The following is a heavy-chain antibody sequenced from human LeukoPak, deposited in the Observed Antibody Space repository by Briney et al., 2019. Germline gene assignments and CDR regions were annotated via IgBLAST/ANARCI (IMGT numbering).Heavy chain of an antibody. CDR1: GYTFTGYY. J-gene: IGHJ3*02. V-gene: IGHV1-2*02. Sequence: GASVKVSCKASGYTFTGYYIHWVRQAPGQGLEWMGWINPNSGGTNYAQKFQGRVTMTRDTSISTAYMELSRLRSDDTAVYYCARVRVRIVAISDDAFDIWGQGTMVTVSS. CDR3: ARVRVRIVAISDDAFDI. CDR2: INPNSGGT. D-gene: IGHD5-12*01.